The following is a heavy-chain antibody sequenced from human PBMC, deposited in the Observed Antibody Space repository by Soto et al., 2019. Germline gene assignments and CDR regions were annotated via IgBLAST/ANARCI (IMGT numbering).Heavy chain of an antibody. CDR2: SRNRVKSFTT. V-gene: IGHV3-72*01. J-gene: IGHJ4*02. D-gene: IGHD3-3*01. Sequence: EVQLVESGGGLVQPGGSLRLSCAASGFTLSDHYLDWVRQAPGKGLEWVGRSRNRVKSFTTAYAASVRGRFTFSRDDSTNSLYLQMNSLKTDDTAVYSCPRASTPDSTGYDYWGQGTLVTVSS. CDR3: PRASTPDSTGYDY. CDR1: GFTLSDHY.